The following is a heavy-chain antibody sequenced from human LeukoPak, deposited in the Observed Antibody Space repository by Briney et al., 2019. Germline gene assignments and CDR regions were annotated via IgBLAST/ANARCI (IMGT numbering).Heavy chain of an antibody. CDR2: ISYDGGNK. J-gene: IGHJ4*02. D-gene: IGHD2-15*01. CDR3: AKDAAPTYCSGGSCYSWGVDY. CDR1: GFTFSSYG. Sequence: GGSLRLSCAASGFTFSSYGMHWVRQAPGKGLEWVAVISYDGGNKYYADSVKGRFTISRDNSKNTLYLQMNSLRAEDTAVYYCAKDAAPTYCSGGSCYSWGVDYWGQGTLVTVSS. V-gene: IGHV3-30*18.